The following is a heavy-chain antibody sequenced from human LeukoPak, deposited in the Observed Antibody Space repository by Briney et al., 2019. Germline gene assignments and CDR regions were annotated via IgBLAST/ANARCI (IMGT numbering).Heavy chain of an antibody. CDR3: AKDTYGSGSYSLDY. J-gene: IGHJ4*02. D-gene: IGHD3-10*01. Sequence: GGSLRLSCAASGFTFSSYGMSWVRQAPGKGLEWVSAISGSGGSTYYADSVKGRFTISRDNSKNTLYLQMNSLRAEDTAVYYCAKDTYGSGSYSLDYWGQGTLVTVSS. CDR2: ISGSGGST. CDR1: GFTFSSYG. V-gene: IGHV3-23*01.